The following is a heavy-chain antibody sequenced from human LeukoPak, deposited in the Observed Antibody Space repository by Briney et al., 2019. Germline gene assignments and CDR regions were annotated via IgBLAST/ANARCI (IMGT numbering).Heavy chain of an antibody. CDR3: VRTAGDSSGYYYYYYGMDV. V-gene: IGHV5-51*01. D-gene: IGHD3-22*01. J-gene: IGHJ6*02. Sequence: GESLKISCKGSGYSFTSYWIGWVRQMPGKGLEWMGIIYPGDSDTRYSPSFQGQVTISADKSISTAYLQWSSLKASDTAMYYCVRTAGDSSGYYYYYYGMDVWGQGTTVTVSS. CDR1: GYSFTSYW. CDR2: IYPGDSDT.